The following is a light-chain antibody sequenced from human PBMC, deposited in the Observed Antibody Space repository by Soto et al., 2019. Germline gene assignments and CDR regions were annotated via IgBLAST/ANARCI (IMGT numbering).Light chain of an antibody. CDR1: SSNIGANYD. CDR3: QSYDSSLSGYVV. Sequence: QPVLTQPPSVSGAPGQRVTISCTGSSSNIGANYDVHWYQQLPGTAPKLLIYGHSNRPSGVPDRFSGSKSGTSASLAITGLQTEDEADYYCQSYDSSLSGYVVFGGGTKLTVL. V-gene: IGLV1-40*01. CDR2: GHS. J-gene: IGLJ2*01.